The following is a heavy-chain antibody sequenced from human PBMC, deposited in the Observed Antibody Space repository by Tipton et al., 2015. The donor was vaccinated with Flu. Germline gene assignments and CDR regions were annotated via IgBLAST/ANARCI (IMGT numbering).Heavy chain of an antibody. CDR2: IYYSGST. CDR3: ARGYYYDGWGMFDY. J-gene: IGHJ4*02. Sequence: TLSLTCTVSGGSISSGGYYLSWIRQHPGKGLEWIWYIYYSGSTYYNPSLKSRVTISVDTSKNQFSLKLSSVTAADTAVYYCARGYYYDGWGMFDYWGQGTLVTVSS. CDR1: GGSISSGGYY. D-gene: IGHD3-22*01. V-gene: IGHV4-31*03.